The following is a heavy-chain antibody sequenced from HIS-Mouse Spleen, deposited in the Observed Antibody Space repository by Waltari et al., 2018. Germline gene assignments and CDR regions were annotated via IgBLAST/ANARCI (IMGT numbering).Heavy chain of an antibody. D-gene: IGHD6-13*01. V-gene: IGHV4-39*07. CDR3: AREIPYSSSWYDWYFDL. J-gene: IGHJ2*01. Sequence: QLQLQESGPGLVKPSETLSLTCTVSGGSISSSSYYWGWIRQPPGKGLEWIGSIYYSGSTYYNPSLESRVTISVDTSKNQFSLKLSSVPAADTAVYYCAREIPYSSSWYDWYFDLWGRGTLVTVSS. CDR1: GGSISSSSYY. CDR2: IYYSGST.